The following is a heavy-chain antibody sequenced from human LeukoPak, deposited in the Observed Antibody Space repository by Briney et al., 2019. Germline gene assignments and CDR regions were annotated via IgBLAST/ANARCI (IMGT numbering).Heavy chain of an antibody. J-gene: IGHJ4*02. CDR2: IWYDGSNK. CDR3: ARGPFYYFDY. CDR1: GFTFSSYG. Sequence: GGSLRLSCAASGFTFSSYGMHWVRQAPSKGLEWVAVIWYDGSNKYYADSVKGRFTISRDNSKNTLYLQMNSLRAEDTAVYYCARGPFYYFDYWGQGTLSPSPQ. V-gene: IGHV3-33*01.